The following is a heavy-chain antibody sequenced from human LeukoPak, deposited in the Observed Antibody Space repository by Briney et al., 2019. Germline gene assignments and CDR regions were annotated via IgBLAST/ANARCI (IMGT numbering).Heavy chain of an antibody. CDR1: GGSFSGYY. D-gene: IGHD6-19*01. V-gene: IGHV4-34*01. CDR2: INHSGST. J-gene: IGHJ5*02. CDR3: ARARISSGWYRNWFDP. Sequence: SETLSLTCAVYGGSFSGYYWSWIRQPPGKGLEWIGEINHSGSTNYNPSLKSRVTISVETSKNQFSLKLSSVTAADTAVYYCARARISSGWYRNWFDPWGQGTLVTVSS.